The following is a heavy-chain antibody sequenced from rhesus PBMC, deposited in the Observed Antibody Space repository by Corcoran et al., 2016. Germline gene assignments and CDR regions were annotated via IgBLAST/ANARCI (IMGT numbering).Heavy chain of an antibody. J-gene: IGHJ4*01. Sequence: EVQLVQSGAEVKRPGESLRISCKTSGYSFTGSWISWVRQMPGKGLEWRGGIHPGDSDTSYNPSSQRLVPLSAGRSISPTYLQWSSLKASDTATYYCARTPLRWIDYWGQGVLVTVSS. CDR3: ARTPLRWIDY. CDR2: IHPGDSDT. CDR1: GYSFTGSW. D-gene: IGHD4-29*01. V-gene: IGHV5-43*01.